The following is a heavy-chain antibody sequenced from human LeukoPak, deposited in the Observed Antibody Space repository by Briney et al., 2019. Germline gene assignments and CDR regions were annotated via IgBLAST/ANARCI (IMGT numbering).Heavy chain of an antibody. V-gene: IGHV3-64*01. CDR1: GFTFSTYA. Sequence: GGSLRLSCAASGFTFSTYAMHWVRQVPGKGLDYVAGITSNGDSTYYANSVKGRFTISRDNSKNTLYLQMGSLRAEDMALYYCASRTGGSYFDYWGQGTLVTVSS. CDR3: ASRTGGSYFDY. J-gene: IGHJ4*02. D-gene: IGHD1-14*01. CDR2: ITSNGDST.